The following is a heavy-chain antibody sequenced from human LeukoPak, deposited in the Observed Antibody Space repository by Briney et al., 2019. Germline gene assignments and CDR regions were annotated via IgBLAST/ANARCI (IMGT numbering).Heavy chain of an antibody. V-gene: IGHV3-33*06. CDR2: IRFDGDIK. CDR1: GFRFSSYG. Sequence: GRSLRLSCAASGFRFSSYGMHWVRQAPGKGLEWVAFIRFDGDIKYYGEAVKGRFTISRNNAENKVFLQMNSLRAEDTAVYYCAKMQDYFDYWGQGTLVPVSS. J-gene: IGHJ4*02. CDR3: AKMQDYFDY.